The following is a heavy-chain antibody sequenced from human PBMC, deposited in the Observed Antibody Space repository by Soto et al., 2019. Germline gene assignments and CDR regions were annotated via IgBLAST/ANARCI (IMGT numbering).Heavy chain of an antibody. V-gene: IGHV1-69*12. D-gene: IGHD4-17*01. CDR2: IIPIFGTA. CDR3: AREDFDYGGNPADY. CDR1: GGTFSSYA. Sequence: QVQLVQSGAEVKKPGSSVKVSCKASGGTFSSYAISWVRQAPGQGLEWMGGIIPIFGTANYAQKFQGRVTXXAXEXXSTAYMELSSLRSEDTAVYYCAREDFDYGGNPADYWGQGTLVTVSS. J-gene: IGHJ4*02.